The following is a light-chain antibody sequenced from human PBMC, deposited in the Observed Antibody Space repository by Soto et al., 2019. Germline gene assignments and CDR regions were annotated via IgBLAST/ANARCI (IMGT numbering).Light chain of an antibody. V-gene: IGKV3-11*01. J-gene: IGKJ4*01. CDR3: QQRINWPLT. CDR1: QSVSSY. Sequence: EIVLTQSPATLSLSPGERATLSCRASQSVSSYLAWYQQKPGQAPRLLIYDASNRATGVPARFSGSGSGTDFTLIISSLEPEDFAVYYCQQRINWPLTFGGGTKVEIK. CDR2: DAS.